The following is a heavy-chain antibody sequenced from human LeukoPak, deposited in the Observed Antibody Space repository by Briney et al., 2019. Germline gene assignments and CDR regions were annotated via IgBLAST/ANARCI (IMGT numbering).Heavy chain of an antibody. J-gene: IGHJ5*02. CDR2: INPNSGGT. CDR1: GYTFTGYY. Sequence: GASVKVSCKASGYTFTGYYMHWVRQAPGQGLEWMGWINPNSGGTNYAQKFQGRVTMTRDTSISTAYMELSRLRSDDTAVYYCARFGPFDFWSGYHPLDNWFDPWGQGTLVTVSS. V-gene: IGHV1-2*02. D-gene: IGHD3-3*01. CDR3: ARFGPFDFWSGYHPLDNWFDP.